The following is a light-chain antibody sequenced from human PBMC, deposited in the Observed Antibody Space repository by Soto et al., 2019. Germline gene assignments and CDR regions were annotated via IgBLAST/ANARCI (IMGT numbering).Light chain of an antibody. CDR2: AAS. CDR3: QQSYNSPQT. J-gene: IGKJ1*01. V-gene: IGKV1-39*01. CDR1: QTIMTY. Sequence: DIQMTQSPSPLSASVGDEVTITCRASQTIMTYLNWYQLNPGKPPRLLIYAASSLQSGVPSRFSGSGSGTDFTLTISSLQPEDFATYSCQQSYNSPQTFGQGTKVDI.